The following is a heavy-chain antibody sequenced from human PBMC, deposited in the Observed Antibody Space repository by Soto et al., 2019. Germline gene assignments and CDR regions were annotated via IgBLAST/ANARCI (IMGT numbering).Heavy chain of an antibody. Sequence: PSETLSLTCAVYGGSFSGYFWGWIRQPPGKGLEWIGSIHHTGSTYYIPSLKSRVTVSVDTSKNQFSLKLTSVTAADTAVYYCARQRDYYDTSGDSYFDYWGQGTLVTVSS. CDR3: ARQRDYYDTSGDSYFDY. D-gene: IGHD3-22*01. J-gene: IGHJ4*02. V-gene: IGHV4-34*01. CDR2: IHHTGST. CDR1: GGSFSGYF.